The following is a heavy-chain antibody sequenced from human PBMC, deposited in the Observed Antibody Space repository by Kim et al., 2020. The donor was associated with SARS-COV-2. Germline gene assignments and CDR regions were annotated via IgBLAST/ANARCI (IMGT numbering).Heavy chain of an antibody. J-gene: IGHJ3*02. D-gene: IGHD3-3*01. CDR3: ARDQGKIFGVVKDAFDI. Sequence: SETLSLTCTVSGGSISSYYCSWIWQPAGKGLEWIWRIYTSGSTNYNPYLKRRVTMSVDTSKNQFSLKLSPVTAADTAVYYCARDQGKIFGVVKDAFDIWGQGTMVTVSS. V-gene: IGHV4-4*07. CDR1: GGSISSYY. CDR2: IYTSGST.